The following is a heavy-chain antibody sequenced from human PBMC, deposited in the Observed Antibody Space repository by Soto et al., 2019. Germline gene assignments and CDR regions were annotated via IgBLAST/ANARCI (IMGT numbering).Heavy chain of an antibody. CDR1: GFTFSSYW. J-gene: IGHJ4*02. CDR2: IKSDASDK. V-gene: IGHV3-74*01. CDR3: AREYRYLFDY. D-gene: IGHD5-18*01. Sequence: PGGSLRLSCAASGFTFSSYWMHWVRQVPGKGLEWVARIKSDASDKYYADSVKGRFTISRDNAKNTLHLEMNSLRAEDTAVYYCAREYRYLFDYWGQGTLVTVSS.